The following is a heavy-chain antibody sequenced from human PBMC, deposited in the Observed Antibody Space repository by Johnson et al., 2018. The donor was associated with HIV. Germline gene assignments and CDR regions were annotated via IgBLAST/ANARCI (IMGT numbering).Heavy chain of an antibody. V-gene: IGHV3-11*06. D-gene: IGHD5-18*01. CDR3: ARDRGGYSYGYDSDAFDI. CDR1: GFAFSDYH. CDR2: ISTTSSTK. Sequence: QVQLVESGGGLVKPGGSLRLSCAASGFAFSDYHLSWIRQAPGKGLEWVSYISTTSSTKNAGDSVKGRFTISRDNAKNTLYLQMNSLKVEDTAVYYCARDRGGYSYGYDSDAFDIWGQGTMVTVSS. J-gene: IGHJ3*02.